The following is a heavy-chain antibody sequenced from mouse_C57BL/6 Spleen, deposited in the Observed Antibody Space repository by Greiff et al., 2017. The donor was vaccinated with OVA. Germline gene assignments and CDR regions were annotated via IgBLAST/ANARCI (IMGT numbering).Heavy chain of an antibody. CDR1: GYTFTDYE. J-gene: IGHJ1*03. V-gene: IGHV1-15*01. CDR3: TRWTGTPFDV. Sequence: VQLQQSGAELVRPGASVTLSCKASGYTFTDYEMHWVKQTPVHGLEWIGAIDPETGGTAYNQKFKGKAILTADKSSRTAYMELRSLTSEDSAVYYCTRWTGTPFDVWGTGTTVTVSS. CDR2: IDPETGGT. D-gene: IGHD4-1*01.